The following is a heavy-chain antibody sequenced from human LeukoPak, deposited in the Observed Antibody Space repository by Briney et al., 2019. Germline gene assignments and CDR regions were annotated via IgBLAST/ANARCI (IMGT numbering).Heavy chain of an antibody. J-gene: IGHJ4*02. CDR3: ASWIR. CDR1: GGSISDYY. Sequence: SETLSLTCTVSGGSISDYYWSWIRQPPGKGLEWIGYIYYSGSTNYNPSLKSRVTISVDKSKNQFSLKLSSVTAADTAVYYCASWIRWGQGTLVTVSS. V-gene: IGHV4-59*12. D-gene: IGHD2-2*03. CDR2: IYYSGST.